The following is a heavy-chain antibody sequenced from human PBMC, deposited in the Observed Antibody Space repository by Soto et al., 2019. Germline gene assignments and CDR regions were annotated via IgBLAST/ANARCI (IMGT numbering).Heavy chain of an antibody. Sequence: GESLRISCKGSGYRFTSYWIGGVRQMPGKGLEWMGIIYPGDSDTRYSPSFQGQVTISADKSISTAYLQWSSLKASDTAMYYCARLPPHYDILTGSYYYYMDVWGKGTTVTVSS. D-gene: IGHD3-9*01. J-gene: IGHJ6*03. V-gene: IGHV5-51*01. CDR2: IYPGDSDT. CDR1: GYRFTSYW. CDR3: ARLPPHYDILTGSYYYYMDV.